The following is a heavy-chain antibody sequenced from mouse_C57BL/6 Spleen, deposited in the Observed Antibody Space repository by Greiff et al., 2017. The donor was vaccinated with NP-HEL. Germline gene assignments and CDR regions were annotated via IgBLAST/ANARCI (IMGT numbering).Heavy chain of an antibody. J-gene: IGHJ1*03. CDR1: GYTFTSYW. D-gene: IGHD1-1*01. V-gene: IGHV1-61*01. CDR2: IYPSDSET. Sequence: QVQLQQPGAELVRPGSSVKLSCKASGYTFTSYWMDWVKQRPGQGLEWIGNIYPSDSETHYNQKFKDKATLTVDKSSSTAYMQLSSLTSEDSAVYYCARSFITTVVAEGDFDVWGTGTTVTVSS. CDR3: ARSFITTVVAEGDFDV.